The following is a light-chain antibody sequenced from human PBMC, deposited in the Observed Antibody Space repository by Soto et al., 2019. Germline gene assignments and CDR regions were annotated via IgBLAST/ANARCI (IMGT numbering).Light chain of an antibody. V-gene: IGLV2-14*03. J-gene: IGLJ1*01. CDR2: DVN. Sequence: QSALTQPASVSGSPGQSIAISCTGTSVDVGGFEYVSWYQQHPGKVPKLMIYDVNSRPSGVSNRFSGSKSGNTASLTISGLQAEDEADYFCSSYTSSNTYVFGTGTKVTVL. CDR3: SSYTSSNTYV. CDR1: SVDVGGFEY.